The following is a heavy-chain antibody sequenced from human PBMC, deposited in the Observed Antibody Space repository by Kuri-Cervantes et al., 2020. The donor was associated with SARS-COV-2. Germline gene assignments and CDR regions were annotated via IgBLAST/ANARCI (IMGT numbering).Heavy chain of an antibody. CDR2: IYNGGTT. J-gene: IGHJ3*02. V-gene: IGHV3-66*01. D-gene: IGHD2-15*01. CDR1: GFTVSYYY. Sequence: GGSLRLSCAASGFTVSYYYMSWVRQAPGKGLEWVSAIYNGGTTFYADSVKGRITISRDSCKNTLSLQMNSLRAEDTAVYYCARVRNVVARVVHAFDIWGQGTVVTVSS. CDR3: ARVRNVVARVVHAFDI.